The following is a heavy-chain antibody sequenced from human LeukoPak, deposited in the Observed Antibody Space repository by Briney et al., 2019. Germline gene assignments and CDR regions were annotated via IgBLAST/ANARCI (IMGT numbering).Heavy chain of an antibody. CDR2: ISERSVYI. Sequence: GGSLRLSCAASGFTFSNHCTNWVRQAPGKGLEWVSSISERSVYIYYADSVKGRFTISRDNAKNSLSLQMNSLRAEDTAVYYCARTRFCGNDFYPWDFHYWGQGTPVTVSS. J-gene: IGHJ4*02. CDR3: ARTRFCGNDFYPWDFHY. V-gene: IGHV3-21*01. D-gene: IGHD2-21*02. CDR1: GFTFSNHC.